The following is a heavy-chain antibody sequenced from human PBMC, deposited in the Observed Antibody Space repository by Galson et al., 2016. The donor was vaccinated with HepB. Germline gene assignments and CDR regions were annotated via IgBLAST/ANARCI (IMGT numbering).Heavy chain of an antibody. CDR2: IDHSGST. CDR1: GGSFSGYY. J-gene: IGHJ4*02. D-gene: IGHD3-3*01. CDR3: ARVPYEDLVRRNSYYFDY. Sequence: SETLSLTCAVYGGSFSGYYWSWIRHPPGKGLEWIGEIDHSGSTNHNPSLKSRFTLSVDTSRNRFSLKLSSVTAADTAVYYCARVPYEDLVRRNSYYFDYWGQGTLVTVSS. V-gene: IGHV4-34*01.